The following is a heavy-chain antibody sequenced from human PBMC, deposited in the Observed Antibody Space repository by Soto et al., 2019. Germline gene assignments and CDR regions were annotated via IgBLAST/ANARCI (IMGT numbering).Heavy chain of an antibody. CDR3: ARDHCSGGSCYLEIDY. V-gene: IGHV1-46*01. J-gene: IGHJ4*02. CDR1: GYTFTSYY. D-gene: IGHD2-15*01. Sequence: GASVKVSCKASGYTFTSYYMHWVRQAPGQGLEWMGIISPSGGSTSYAQKFQGRVTMTRDTSTSTVYMELSSLRSEDTAVYYCARDHCSGGSCYLEIDYWGQGTLVTVSS. CDR2: ISPSGGST.